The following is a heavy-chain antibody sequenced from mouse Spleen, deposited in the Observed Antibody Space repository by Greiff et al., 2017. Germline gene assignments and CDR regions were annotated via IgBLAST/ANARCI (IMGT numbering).Heavy chain of an antibody. CDR1: GYTFTSYW. Sequence: VQLQQPGAELVKPGASVKLSCKASGYTFTSYWMQWVKQRPGQGLEWIGEIDPSDSYTNYNQKFKGKATLTVDTSSSTAYMQLSSLTSEDSAVYYCAPVTTMDVGGFAYWGQGTLVTVSA. V-gene: IGHV1-50*01. CDR2: IDPSDSYT. D-gene: IGHD1-1*01. CDR3: APVTTMDVGGFAY. J-gene: IGHJ3*01.